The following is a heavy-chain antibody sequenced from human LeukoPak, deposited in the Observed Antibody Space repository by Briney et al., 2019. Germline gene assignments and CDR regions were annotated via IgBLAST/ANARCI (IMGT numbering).Heavy chain of an antibody. Sequence: PSETLSLTCTVSGGSISSYYWSWIRQPPGKGLEWIGYIYYSGSTNYNPSLKSRVTISVDTSKSQFSLKLSSVTAADTAVYYCAVDYYDSSGYGAPFDYWGQGTLVTVSS. J-gene: IGHJ4*02. V-gene: IGHV4-59*08. CDR3: AVDYYDSSGYGAPFDY. D-gene: IGHD3-22*01. CDR2: IYYSGST. CDR1: GGSISSYY.